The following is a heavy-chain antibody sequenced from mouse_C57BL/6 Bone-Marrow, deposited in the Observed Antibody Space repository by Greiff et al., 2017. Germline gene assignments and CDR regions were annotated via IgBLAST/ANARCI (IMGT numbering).Heavy chain of an antibody. J-gene: IGHJ2*01. V-gene: IGHV5-12*01. CDR1: GFTFSDYY. CDR3: ARQDGNEDLDY. CDR2: ISNGGGST. Sequence: EVKLVESGGGLVQPGGSLKLSCAASGFTFSDYYMYWVRQTPEKRLEWVAYISNGGGSTYYPDTVKGRFTISRDNAKNTLYLQMSRLKSEDTAMYYCARQDGNEDLDYWGQGTTLTVSS. D-gene: IGHD2-1*01.